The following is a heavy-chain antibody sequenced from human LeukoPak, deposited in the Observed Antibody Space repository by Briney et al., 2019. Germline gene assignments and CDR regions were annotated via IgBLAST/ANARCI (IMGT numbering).Heavy chain of an antibody. Sequence: GGSLRLSCAASEFTFSNCWMHWVRQAPGKGLVWVSRINSDGSTTSYADSVKGRFTISRDNAKNTLYLQMNSLRAEDTAVYYCASWSAAADAFDIWGQGTMVTVSS. CDR1: EFTFSNCW. CDR3: ASWSAAADAFDI. CDR2: INSDGSTT. J-gene: IGHJ3*02. D-gene: IGHD6-13*01. V-gene: IGHV3-74*01.